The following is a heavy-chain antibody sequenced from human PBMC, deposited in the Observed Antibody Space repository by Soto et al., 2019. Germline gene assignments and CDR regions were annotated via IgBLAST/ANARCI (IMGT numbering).Heavy chain of an antibody. D-gene: IGHD2-21*01. CDR3: PSAYKTSWRPFDY. CDR1: GFKFSTYG. V-gene: IGHV1-18*01. Sequence: GASVKVSCKSSGFKFSTYGIGWVRQAPGQGLEWMGWIRGDTGDTKYAQKFEVIFIMTTDTSTSTSYMELRCLRSDVTALYYCPSAYKTSWRPFDYWGQGTLVTVSS. J-gene: IGHJ4*02. CDR2: IRGDTGDT.